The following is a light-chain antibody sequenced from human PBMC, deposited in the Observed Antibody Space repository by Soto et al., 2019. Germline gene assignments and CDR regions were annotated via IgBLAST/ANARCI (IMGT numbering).Light chain of an antibody. CDR3: QQSDNLPLT. Sequence: DIQMTQSPSSLSASVGDRVTITCHASQDINNYLNWYQQKPGKAPNLLIFDASKLGTGVPSRFSGSGYGTDVTFTISSLQPEDIATYYCQQSDNLPLTFGGGTKVEIK. CDR2: DAS. J-gene: IGKJ4*01. V-gene: IGKV1-33*01. CDR1: QDINNY.